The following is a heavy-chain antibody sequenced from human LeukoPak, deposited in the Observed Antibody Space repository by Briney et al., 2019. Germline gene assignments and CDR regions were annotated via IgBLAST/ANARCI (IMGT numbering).Heavy chain of an antibody. CDR3: ARLSFKTNIAAEAQFDN. CDR2: ISSSSSTI. V-gene: IGHV3-48*01. J-gene: IGHJ4*02. D-gene: IGHD6-13*01. CDR1: GFTFSSYS. Sequence: PGGSLRLSCAASGFTFSSYSMNWVRQAPGKGLEWVSYISSSSSTIYYADSVKGRFTISRDNAKNSLYLQMNSLRAEDTAVYYCARLSFKTNIAAEAQFDNWGQGTLVTVSS.